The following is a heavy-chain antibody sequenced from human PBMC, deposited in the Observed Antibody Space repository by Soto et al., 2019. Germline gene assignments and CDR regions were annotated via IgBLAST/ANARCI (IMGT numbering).Heavy chain of an antibody. CDR2: SIPMLGMS. D-gene: IGHD3-10*01. CDR1: GGTFSSYT. V-gene: IGHV1-69*02. Sequence: QVQLVQSGPEVKKPGSSVRVSCTASGGTFSSYTINWVRQVPGHGPEWMGRSIPMLGMSNYAQKFQGRVMMIADKSTNTVYMELSSLRSEDTAIYYCAINYGSGSAHFDYWGQETLGTVSS. CDR3: AINYGSGSAHFDY. J-gene: IGHJ4*02.